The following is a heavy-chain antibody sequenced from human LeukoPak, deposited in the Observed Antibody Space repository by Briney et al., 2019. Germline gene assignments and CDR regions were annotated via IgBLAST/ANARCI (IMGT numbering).Heavy chain of an antibody. CDR3: AARWNSGNLRDY. V-gene: IGHV4-39*01. D-gene: IGHD1-26*01. CDR2: IYYSGST. J-gene: IGHJ4*02. Sequence: PSETLSLTCTVSGGSISSSSYYWGWIRQPPGKGLEWIGSIYYSGSTYYNPSLKSRVTISVDTSKNQFSLKLSSVTAADTAVYHCAARWNSGNLRDYWGQGTLVTVSS. CDR1: GGSISSSSYY.